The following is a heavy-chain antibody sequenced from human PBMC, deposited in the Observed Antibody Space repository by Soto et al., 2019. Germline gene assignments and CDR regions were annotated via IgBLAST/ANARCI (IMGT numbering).Heavy chain of an antibody. Sequence: QVRLVLSGDELKKPGASMKVSCKASGYAFSDHGISWVRQAPGQGLEWIGWISAYNGNTNYAQKFQGRVTVTTDASTTTAYMEVRSLTSDDTAVYYCARDHRYSSSFFDSWSQGTLLTVSS. J-gene: IGHJ4*02. CDR3: ARDHRYSSSFFDS. CDR1: GYAFSDHG. CDR2: ISAYNGNT. V-gene: IGHV1-18*04. D-gene: IGHD6-6*01.